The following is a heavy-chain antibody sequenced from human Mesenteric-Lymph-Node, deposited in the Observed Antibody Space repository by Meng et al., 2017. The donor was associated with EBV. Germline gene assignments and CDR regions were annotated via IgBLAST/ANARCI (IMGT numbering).Heavy chain of an antibody. D-gene: IGHD4-17*01. CDR1: GGSIRSSNW. J-gene: IGHJ4*02. Sequence: QVQLKESGPGLVKPSGTLSLTCAVSGGSIRSSNWWSWVRQPPGKGLEWIGEIYHSGRTSYNPSLKSRVSLSVEKSKNHFSLNLSSVTAADTAVYYCARVTVTGGYYFDYWGQGSLVTVSS. V-gene: IGHV4-4*02. CDR3: ARVTVTGGYYFDY. CDR2: IYHSGRT.